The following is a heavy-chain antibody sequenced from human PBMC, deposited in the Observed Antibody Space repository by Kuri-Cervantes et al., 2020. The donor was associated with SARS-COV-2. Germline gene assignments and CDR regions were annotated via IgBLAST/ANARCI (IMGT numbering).Heavy chain of an antibody. D-gene: IGHD1-26*01. CDR3: ARWPPGSYRPHDAFDV. CDR1: GGSINSGDYY. J-gene: IGHJ3*01. Sequence: SETLSLTCTVSGGSINSGDYYWSWIRQPAGKGLEWIGRIYSSGSTNYNPSLRSRVTISIDTSKTQFYLKLSSVTAADTAVYSCARWPPGSYRPHDAFDVWGQGTMVTGSS. CDR2: IYSSGST. V-gene: IGHV4-61*02.